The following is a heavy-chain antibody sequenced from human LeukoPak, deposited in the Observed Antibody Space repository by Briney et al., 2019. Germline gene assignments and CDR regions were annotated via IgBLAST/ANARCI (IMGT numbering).Heavy chain of an antibody. Sequence: ASVKVSCKASENIFTNYYMHWVRQAPGQGLEWLGLINPNGDRTAYAQIFQGRVTMTRDTSTTTFYLEVSSLTSEDTAVYYCAKDMSTRVTPISYAFDVWGQGTKVTVSS. CDR3: AKDMSTRVTPISYAFDV. D-gene: IGHD4-23*01. V-gene: IGHV1-46*01. CDR1: ENIFTNYY. CDR2: INPNGDRT. J-gene: IGHJ3*01.